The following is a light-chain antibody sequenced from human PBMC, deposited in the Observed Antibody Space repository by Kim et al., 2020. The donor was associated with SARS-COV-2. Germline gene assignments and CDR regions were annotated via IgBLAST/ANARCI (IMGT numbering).Light chain of an antibody. CDR1: SLKTYY. V-gene: IGLV3-19*01. CDR2: GKD. Sequence: SSELTQDPTVSVALGQTVRITCQGDSLKTYYASWYQQKPGQAPVVVIYGKDNRPSGIPDRFSGSTSGNTASLTITGAQAEDEAVYYCHSRDSSSDHWVFG. J-gene: IGLJ3*02. CDR3: HSRDSSSDHWV.